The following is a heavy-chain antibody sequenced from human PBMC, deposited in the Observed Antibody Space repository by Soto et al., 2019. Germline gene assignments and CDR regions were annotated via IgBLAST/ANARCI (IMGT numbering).Heavy chain of an antibody. J-gene: IGHJ5*02. CDR2: ISYEGNNK. CDR1: GFTFNNYA. V-gene: IGHV3-30-3*02. Sequence: GGSLRLSCAASGFTFNNYAMQWVRQSPGKGLEWVAVISYEGNNKYYADSVKGRFTISRDNSKNTLYLQMNSLRAEDTAVYYCAKFYGGNSAHTYTIDPWGQGTLVTVSS. D-gene: IGHD2-21*02. CDR3: AKFYGGNSAHTYTIDP.